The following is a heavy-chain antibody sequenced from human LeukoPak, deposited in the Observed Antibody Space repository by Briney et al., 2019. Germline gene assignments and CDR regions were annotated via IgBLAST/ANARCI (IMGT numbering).Heavy chain of an antibody. CDR3: AKDPNWNDDLDY. Sequence: PGGSLRLSCAASGFTVSSNYMSWVRQAPGKGLEWVSAISGSGGSTYYADSVKGRFTISRDNSKNTLYLQMNSLRAEDTAVYYCAKDPNWNDDLDYWGQGTLVTVSS. V-gene: IGHV3-23*01. CDR1: GFTVSSNY. CDR2: ISGSGGST. D-gene: IGHD1-1*01. J-gene: IGHJ4*02.